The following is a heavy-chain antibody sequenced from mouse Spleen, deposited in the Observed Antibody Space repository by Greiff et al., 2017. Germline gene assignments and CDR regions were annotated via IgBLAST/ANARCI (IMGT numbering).Heavy chain of an antibody. D-gene: IGHD3-2*01. CDR3: ARETARATLPLDY. CDR2: INPSNGGT. Sequence: QVQLQQPGTELVKPGASVKLSCTASGYTFTSYWMHWVKQRPGQGLEWIGNINPSNGGTNYNEKFKSKATLTVDKSSSTAYMQLSSLTSEDSAVYYCARETARATLPLDYWGQGTTLTVSS. CDR1: GYTFTSYW. J-gene: IGHJ2*01. V-gene: IGHV1-53*01.